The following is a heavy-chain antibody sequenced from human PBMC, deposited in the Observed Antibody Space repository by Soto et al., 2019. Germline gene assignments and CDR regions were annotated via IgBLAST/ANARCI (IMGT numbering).Heavy chain of an antibody. V-gene: IGHV3-9*01. CDR1: GFTFDDYA. J-gene: IGHJ1*01. D-gene: IGHD4-17*01. Sequence: GGSLRLSCAASGFTFDDYAMHWVRLAPGKGLEWVSGISWNSGSIDYADSVKGRFTISRDNAKNSLYLLMNSLRAEDTALYYCAKPPGKVDFGDSEYFHHWGQGTQVTVSS. CDR3: AKPPGKVDFGDSEYFHH. CDR2: ISWNSGSI.